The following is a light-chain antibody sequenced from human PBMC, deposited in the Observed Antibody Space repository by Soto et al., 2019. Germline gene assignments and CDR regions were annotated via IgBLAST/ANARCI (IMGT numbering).Light chain of an antibody. CDR3: SSYTSSGTDV. J-gene: IGLJ1*01. V-gene: IGLV2-14*01. CDR2: DVT. Sequence: QSALTQPASVSGSPGQSISISCIGTSSDVGGYNFVSWYQQHPGKAPKLMIYDVTNRPSGVSNRFSGFKSGNTASLTISGLQAEDEADYYCSSYTSSGTDVFGTGTKLTVL. CDR1: SSDVGGYNF.